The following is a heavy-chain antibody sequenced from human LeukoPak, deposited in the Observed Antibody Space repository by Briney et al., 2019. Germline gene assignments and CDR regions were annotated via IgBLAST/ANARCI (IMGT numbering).Heavy chain of an antibody. CDR3: TTEYEGSGSAFDI. Sequence: GGSLRLSCAASGFTFINAWMSWVRQAPGKGLEWVGRIKSKADGGTTDYAAPVKGRFTISRDNSKNTLQMNSLKTEDTAVYYCTTEYEGSGSAFDIWGQGTMATVSS. D-gene: IGHD1-26*01. CDR1: GFTFINAW. V-gene: IGHV3-15*01. J-gene: IGHJ3*02. CDR2: IKSKADGGTT.